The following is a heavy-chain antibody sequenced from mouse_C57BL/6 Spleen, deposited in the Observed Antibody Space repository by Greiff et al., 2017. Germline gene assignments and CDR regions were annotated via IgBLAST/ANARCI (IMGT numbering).Heavy chain of an antibody. Sequence: QVQLKQSGAELVKPGASVKMSCKASGYTFTSYWITWVKQRPGQGLEWIGDIYPGSGSTNYNEKFKSKATLTVDTSSSTAYMQLSSLTSEDSAVYYCARPDYYSNPFAYWGQGTLVTVSA. CDR3: ARPDYYSNPFAY. D-gene: IGHD2-5*01. J-gene: IGHJ3*01. V-gene: IGHV1-55*01. CDR1: GYTFTSYW. CDR2: IYPGSGST.